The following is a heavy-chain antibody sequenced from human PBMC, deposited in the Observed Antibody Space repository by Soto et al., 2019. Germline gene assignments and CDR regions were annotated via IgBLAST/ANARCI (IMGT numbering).Heavy chain of an antibody. J-gene: IGHJ6*02. D-gene: IGHD3-3*01. CDR3: AKDGFEGFWSGYYVRYYYYYGMDV. CDR1: GFTFSSYC. Sequence: GGSLRLSCAASGFTFSSYCMHWVRQAPGKGLEWVAVISYDGSNKYYADSVKGRFTISRDNSKNTLYLQMNSLRAEDTAVYYCAKDGFEGFWSGYYVRYYYYYGMDVWGQGTTVTVSS. CDR2: ISYDGSNK. V-gene: IGHV3-30*18.